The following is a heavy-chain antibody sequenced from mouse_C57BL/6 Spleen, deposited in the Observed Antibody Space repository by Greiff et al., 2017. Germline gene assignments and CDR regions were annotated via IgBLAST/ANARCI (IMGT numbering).Heavy chain of an antibody. CDR1: GFTFSDYG. CDR2: ISSGSSTI. V-gene: IGHV5-17*01. CDR3: ARGGRGYCDV. Sequence: EVQLVESGGGLVKPGGSLKLSCAASGFTFSDYGMHWVRQAPEKGLEWVAYISSGSSTIYYADTVKGRFTIARDNAKNTLFLQMTSLRSEDTAMYYCARGGRGYCDVWGTGTTVTVSS. D-gene: IGHD3-3*01. J-gene: IGHJ1*03.